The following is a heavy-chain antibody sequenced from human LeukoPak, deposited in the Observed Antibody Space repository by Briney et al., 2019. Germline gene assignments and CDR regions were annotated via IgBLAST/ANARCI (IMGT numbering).Heavy chain of an antibody. CDR3: ARGGHFDLLKHAFDI. J-gene: IGHJ3*02. CDR2: IYHTGSP. CDR1: GGSISSGIYY. V-gene: IGHV4-31*03. D-gene: IGHD3-9*01. Sequence: SQTLSLTCTVSGGSISSGIYYWSWIRHHPEKGLEWIGYIYHTGSPYQNPSLKSRATLSVDPSRNQFSLRLDSVTAADTAVYFCARGGHFDLLKHAFDIWGQGTTVTVS.